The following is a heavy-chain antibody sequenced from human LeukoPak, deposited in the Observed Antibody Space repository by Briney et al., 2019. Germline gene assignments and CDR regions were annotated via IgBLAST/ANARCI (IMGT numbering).Heavy chain of an antibody. D-gene: IGHD3-3*01. CDR3: ARDFGVIIGSAFDI. V-gene: IGHV4-30-4*08. CDR2: IYYSGST. J-gene: IGHJ3*02. CDR1: GGSISSGDYY. Sequence: SETLSLTCTVSGGSISSGDYYCNWIRQPPGKGLEWIGYIYYSGSTYYNPSLKSRVTKSVDTSKNQFSLKLSSVTAADTAVYYCARDFGVIIGSAFDIWGQGTMDTVSS.